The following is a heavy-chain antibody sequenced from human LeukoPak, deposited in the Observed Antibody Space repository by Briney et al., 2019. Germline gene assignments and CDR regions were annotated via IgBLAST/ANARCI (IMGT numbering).Heavy chain of an antibody. J-gene: IGHJ3*02. V-gene: IGHV3-23*01. D-gene: IGHD2-15*01. CDR1: GFTFSSYA. Sequence: PGGSLRLSCAASGFTFSSYAMSWVRQAPGKGLEWVSAISGSGGSTYYADSVKGRFTISRDNSKNTLYLQMNSLRAEDTAVYYCAKAQRTDLLVVVAATAFDIWGQGTMVTVSS. CDR3: AKAQRTDLLVVVAATAFDI. CDR2: ISGSGGST.